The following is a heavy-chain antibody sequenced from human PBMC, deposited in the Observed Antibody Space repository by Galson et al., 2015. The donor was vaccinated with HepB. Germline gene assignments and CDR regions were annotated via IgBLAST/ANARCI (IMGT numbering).Heavy chain of an antibody. Sequence: TLSLTCAVYGGSFSGYYWSWIRQPPGKGLEWIGEINHSGSTNYNPSLKSRVTISVDTSKNQFSLKLSSVTAADTAVYYCARDGSYDSSGYYDYWGQGTLVTVSS. D-gene: IGHD3-22*01. J-gene: IGHJ4*02. V-gene: IGHV4-34*01. CDR2: INHSGST. CDR1: GGSFSGYY. CDR3: ARDGSYDSSGYYDY.